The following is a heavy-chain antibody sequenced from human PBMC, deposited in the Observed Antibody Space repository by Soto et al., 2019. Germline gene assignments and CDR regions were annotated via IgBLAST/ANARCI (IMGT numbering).Heavy chain of an antibody. D-gene: IGHD5-18*01. Sequence: GGSLRLSCAASGFTVSSNYMSWVRQAPGKGLEWVSVIYSGGSTYYADSVKGRFTISRDNSKYTLYLQMNSLRAEDTAVYYCARGSYGYSHFDYWGQGTLVTVSS. CDR3: ARGSYGYSHFDY. CDR1: GFTVSSNY. J-gene: IGHJ4*02. CDR2: IYSGGST. V-gene: IGHV3-66*01.